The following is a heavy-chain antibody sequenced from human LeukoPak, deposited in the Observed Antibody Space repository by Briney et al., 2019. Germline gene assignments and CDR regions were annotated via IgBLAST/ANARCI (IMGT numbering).Heavy chain of an antibody. Sequence: ASVKVSCKASGGTFSSYAISWVRQAPGQGLEWMGRINPNSGGTNYAQKFQGRVTMTRDTSISTAYMELSRLRSDDTAVYYCAREMGSITIFGVVIIFGYWGQGTLVTVSS. D-gene: IGHD3-3*01. J-gene: IGHJ4*02. CDR1: GGTFSSYA. CDR3: AREMGSITIFGVVIIFGY. V-gene: IGHV1-2*06. CDR2: INPNSGGT.